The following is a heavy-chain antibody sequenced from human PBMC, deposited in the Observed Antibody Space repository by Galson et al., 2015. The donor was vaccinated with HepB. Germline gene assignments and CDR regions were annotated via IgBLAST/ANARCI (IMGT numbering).Heavy chain of an antibody. CDR1: GFTFSSYA. V-gene: IGHV3-30*04. Sequence: SLRLSCAASGFTFSSYAMHWVRQAPGKGLEWVAVISYDGSNKYYANSVKGRFTISRDNSKNTLYLQMNSLRAEDTAVYYCARDFLENYYDSSGCFDYWGQGTLVTVSS. CDR3: ARDFLENYYDSSGCFDY. J-gene: IGHJ4*02. CDR2: ISYDGSNK. D-gene: IGHD3-22*01.